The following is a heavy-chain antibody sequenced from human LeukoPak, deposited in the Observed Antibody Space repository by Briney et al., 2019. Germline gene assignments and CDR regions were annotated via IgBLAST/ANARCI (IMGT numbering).Heavy chain of an antibody. J-gene: IGHJ4*02. Sequence: SETLSLTCAVYGGSFSGYYWSWIRQPPGKGLEWIGEVNHSGSTNYNPSLKSRVTISVDTSKNQFSLKLSSVTAADTAVYYCARLWWRSAYWGQGTLVTVSS. V-gene: IGHV4-34*01. CDR2: VNHSGST. CDR3: ARLWWRSAY. CDR1: GGSFSGYY. D-gene: IGHD2-21*01.